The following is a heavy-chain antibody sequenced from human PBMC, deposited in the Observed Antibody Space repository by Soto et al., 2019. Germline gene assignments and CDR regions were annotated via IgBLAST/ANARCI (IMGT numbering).Heavy chain of an antibody. D-gene: IGHD1-26*01. J-gene: IGHJ6*02. CDR3: ARDKGGRSCMDV. CDR2: IKEDGSEE. CDR1: GFRVSNHW. V-gene: IGHV3-7*04. Sequence: EEELVESGGGLVQPGGSLRLSCAASGFRVSNHWMSWVRQAPGKGLEWLAYIKEDGSEEFYADSVKGRFTLSRDNAKNSVYVEMDSLRDEDTAVYYCARDKGGRSCMDVWGQGTTVTVSS.